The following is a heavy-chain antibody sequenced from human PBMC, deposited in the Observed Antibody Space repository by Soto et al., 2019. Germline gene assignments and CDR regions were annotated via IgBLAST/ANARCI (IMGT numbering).Heavy chain of an antibody. J-gene: IGHJ6*02. CDR3: AREENGGNSPSSSGMDV. D-gene: IGHD2-21*02. Sequence: QVQLVQSGAEVKKPGSSVKVSCKASGGTFSSYTISWVRQAPGQGLEWMGRIIPILGIANYAQKFQGRVTITADKSTSKDYMELSSLRSEDTAVYYCAREENGGNSPSSSGMDVWGQGTTVTVSS. CDR1: GGTFSSYT. V-gene: IGHV1-69*08. CDR2: IIPILGIA.